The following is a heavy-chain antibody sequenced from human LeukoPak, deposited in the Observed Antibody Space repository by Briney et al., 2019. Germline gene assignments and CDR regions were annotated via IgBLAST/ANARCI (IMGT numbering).Heavy chain of an antibody. CDR1: GGSISSYY. CDR2: LDYSGST. Sequence: SETLSLTCTVSGGSISSYYWTWIRQPPGKGLEWIGYLDYSGSTKYNPSLKSRVTISVDTPKNQFSLKLSSVTAADTAVYYCARHKDYYYSYMDVWGKGTTVTISS. CDR3: ARHKDYYYSYMDV. V-gene: IGHV4-59*08. J-gene: IGHJ6*03.